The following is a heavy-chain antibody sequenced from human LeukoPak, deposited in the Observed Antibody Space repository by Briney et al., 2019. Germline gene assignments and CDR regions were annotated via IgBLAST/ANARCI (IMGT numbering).Heavy chain of an antibody. Sequence: KPSETLSLTCAVYGRSFSGYYWSWIRQPPGKGLEWIGEINHSGSTNYNPSLKSRVTISVDTSKNQFSLKLSSVTAADTAVYYCARGKRGKGLKTYYYDSSGYWPIDYWGQGTLVTVSS. D-gene: IGHD3-22*01. CDR3: ARGKRGKGLKTYYYDSSGYWPIDY. J-gene: IGHJ4*02. V-gene: IGHV4-34*01. CDR2: INHSGST. CDR1: GRSFSGYY.